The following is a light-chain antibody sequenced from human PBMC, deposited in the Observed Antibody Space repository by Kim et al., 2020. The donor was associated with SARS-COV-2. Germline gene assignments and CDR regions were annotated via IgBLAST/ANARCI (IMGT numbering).Light chain of an antibody. J-gene: IGLJ2*01. V-gene: IGLV3-21*04. CDR3: QVWDSSSDHVV. Sequence: PGKPARIPCGGNNIGSKSVHWYQQKPGQAPVLVIYYDSDRPSGIPERFSGSNSGNTATLTISRVEAGDEADYYCQVWDSSSDHVVFGGGTQLTVL. CDR2: YDS. CDR1: NIGSKS.